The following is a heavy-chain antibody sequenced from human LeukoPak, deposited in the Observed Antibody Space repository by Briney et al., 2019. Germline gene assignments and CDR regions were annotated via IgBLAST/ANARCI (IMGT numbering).Heavy chain of an antibody. CDR3: ARDPDRKGGS. J-gene: IGHJ4*02. D-gene: IGHD2-15*01. CDR2: IYYSGST. CDR1: GGTISSSSYY. Sequence: SETLSLTCTVSGGTISSSSYYWGWIRQPPGKGLEWIGSIYYSGSTYYNPSLKSRATISVDTSKNQFSLKLSSVTAADTAVYYCARDPDRKGGSWGQGTLVTVSS. V-gene: IGHV4-39*07.